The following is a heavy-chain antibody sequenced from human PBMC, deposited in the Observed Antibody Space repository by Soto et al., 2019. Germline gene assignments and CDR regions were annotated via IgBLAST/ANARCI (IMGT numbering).Heavy chain of an antibody. J-gene: IGHJ6*02. D-gene: IGHD5-18*01. CDR1: GYTFTSYG. CDR2: ISAYNGNT. CDR3: ARILRDTAMVYGMDV. V-gene: IGHV1-18*01. Sequence: QVQLVQSGAEVKKPGASVKVSCKASGYTFTSYGISWVRQAPGQGLEWMGWISAYNGNTNYAQKLQGRVTMTTDTSTSTANMYLRSLRSDDTAVYYCARILRDTAMVYGMDVWCQGTTVTVAS.